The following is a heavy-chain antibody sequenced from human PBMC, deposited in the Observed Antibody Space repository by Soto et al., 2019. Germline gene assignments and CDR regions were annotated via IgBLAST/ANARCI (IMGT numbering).Heavy chain of an antibody. CDR3: GSRPILDGDYDSWYFDL. V-gene: IGHV4-59*01. CDR2: IYYTEST. J-gene: IGHJ2*01. D-gene: IGHD4-17*01. CDR1: GGSTSSYY. Sequence: QVQLQESGPGLVKPSETLSLTCAVSGGSTSSYYWSWIRQAPGQGLEWIVYIYYTESTKYNPSLRSRVTISVDTSKNQFSLKLTSVIAADTAVYYCGSRPILDGDYDSWYFDLWVRGTLVTFS.